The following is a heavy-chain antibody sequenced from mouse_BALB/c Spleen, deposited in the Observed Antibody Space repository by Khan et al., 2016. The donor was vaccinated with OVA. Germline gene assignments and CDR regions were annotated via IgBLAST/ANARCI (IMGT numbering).Heavy chain of an antibody. V-gene: IGHV3-2*02. J-gene: IGHJ2*01. CDR2: ISYSGST. CDR1: GYSFTSGYG. CDR3: ARTARIKY. Sequence: EVQLQQSGPGLVKPSQSLSLTCTVTGYSFTSGYGWNWIRQFPGNQLEWMGFISYSGSTNYNPSLKSRTTITRDTSKNTFFLQLNSLTTEDTAKYYSARTARIKYWGQGTTLTVAA. D-gene: IGHD1-2*01.